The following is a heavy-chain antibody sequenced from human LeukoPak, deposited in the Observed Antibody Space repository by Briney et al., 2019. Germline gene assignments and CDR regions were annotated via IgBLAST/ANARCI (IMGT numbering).Heavy chain of an antibody. D-gene: IGHD6-13*01. CDR3: ARTTRSWYEDNDAFDI. CDR1: AYSFTIYT. V-gene: IGHV1-3*01. Sequence: GASVKVSCKASAYSFTIYTIHWVRQAPGQRLEWMGWINAGNGNRSYSQNFQGRITITRDTSATTAYMELSSLRPEDTAVYYCARTTRSWYEDNDAFDIWGQGTTVTVSS. CDR2: INAGNGNR. J-gene: IGHJ3*02.